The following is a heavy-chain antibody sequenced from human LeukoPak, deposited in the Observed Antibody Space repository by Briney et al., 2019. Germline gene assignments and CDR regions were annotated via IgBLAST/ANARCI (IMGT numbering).Heavy chain of an antibody. CDR1: GYTFTGYY. Sequence: ASVKVSCKASGYTFTGYYMHWVRQAPGQGLEWMGWINPNSGGTNYAQKFQGRVTMTRDTSISTAYMELSRLRSDDTAVYYCARDPAPLDRASYDFDYWGQGTLVTVSS. J-gene: IGHJ4*02. CDR2: INPNSGGT. CDR3: ARDPAPLDRASYDFDY. D-gene: IGHD1-26*01. V-gene: IGHV1-2*02.